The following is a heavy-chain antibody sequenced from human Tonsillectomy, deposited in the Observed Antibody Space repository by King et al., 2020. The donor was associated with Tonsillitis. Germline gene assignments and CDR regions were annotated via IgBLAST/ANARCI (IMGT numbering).Heavy chain of an antibody. D-gene: IGHD5-24*01. CDR3: ARHQAVATIHHWYFDL. Sequence: VQLVESGAEVKKPGESLKISCKGSGYSFINYWIGWVRQMPGKGLAWMGSLYPGDSNTRYSPSFQGQVTLSADKSISTAYLQWSSLKASDTAMYYCARHQAVATIHHWYFDLWGRGALVTVSS. CDR1: GYSFINYW. J-gene: IGHJ2*01. V-gene: IGHV5-51*01. CDR2: LYPGDSNT.